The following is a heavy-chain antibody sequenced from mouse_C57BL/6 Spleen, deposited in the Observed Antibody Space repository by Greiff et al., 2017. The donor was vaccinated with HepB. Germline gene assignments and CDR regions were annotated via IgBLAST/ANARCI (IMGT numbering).Heavy chain of an antibody. CDR2: IDPNSGGT. D-gene: IGHD2-5*01. CDR3: ARFSYYSNYDCFDY. J-gene: IGHJ2*01. Sequence: QVQLQQPGAELVKPGASVKLSCKASGYTFTSYWMHWVKQRPGRGLEWIGRIDPNSGGTNDNEKFKSKATLTVDKPSSTAYTQLSSLTSEDSAVYYCARFSYYSNYDCFDYWGQGTTLTVSS. V-gene: IGHV1-72*01. CDR1: GYTFTSYW.